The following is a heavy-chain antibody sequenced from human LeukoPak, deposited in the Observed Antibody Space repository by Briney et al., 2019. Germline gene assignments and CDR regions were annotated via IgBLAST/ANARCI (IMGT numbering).Heavy chain of an antibody. V-gene: IGHV3-33*01. D-gene: IGHD2-2*01. CDR3: ATDRWRSTNAFDI. Sequence: GGSLRLSCAASGFTFSSYGMHWVRQAPGKGLEWVAVIWYDGSNKYYADSVKGRFPISRDNSKNPLSLQMNSLSAEDTAVYYCATDRWRSTNAFDIWGQGTMVTVSS. CDR2: IWYDGSNK. J-gene: IGHJ3*02. CDR1: GFTFSSYG.